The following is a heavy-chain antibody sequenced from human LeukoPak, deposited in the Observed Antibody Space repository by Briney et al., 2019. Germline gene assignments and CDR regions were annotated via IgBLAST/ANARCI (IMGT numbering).Heavy chain of an antibody. CDR3: ARGSAVAPSDGMDV. V-gene: IGHV1-46*01. Sequence: GASVKVSCNTSEYTFTSYYIYWVRQAPGQGLVWMGIINPSGGSTSYAQKVQGRVTMTRDTSTSTVYMELSSLRSEGTAVYYCARGSAVAPSDGMDVWGQGTTVTVSS. D-gene: IGHD6-19*01. J-gene: IGHJ6*02. CDR1: EYTFTSYY. CDR2: INPSGGST.